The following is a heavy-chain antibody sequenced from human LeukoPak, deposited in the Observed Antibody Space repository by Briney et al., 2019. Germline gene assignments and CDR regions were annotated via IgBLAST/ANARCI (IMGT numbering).Heavy chain of an antibody. J-gene: IGHJ4*02. V-gene: IGHV4-38-2*02. CDR3: ARGAGFGELLIAY. D-gene: IGHD3-10*01. CDR1: GFSINNGYY. CDR2: IYHSGST. Sequence: SETLSLTCTVSGFSINNGYYWGWIRPPPGKGLEWIGSIYHSGSTYYNPSLKSRVTISLDTSKNQFSLKLSSVTAADTAVYYCARGAGFGELLIAYWGQGTLVTVSS.